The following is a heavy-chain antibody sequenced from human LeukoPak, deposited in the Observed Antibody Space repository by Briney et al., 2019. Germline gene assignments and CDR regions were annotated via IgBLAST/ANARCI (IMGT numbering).Heavy chain of an antibody. V-gene: IGHV1-46*01. J-gene: IGHJ5*02. CDR1: GYTFTSYY. Sequence: GASVKVPCKASGYTFTSYYMHWVRQAPGQGLEWMGIINPSGGSTSYAQKFQGRVTMTRDTSTSTVYMELSSLRSEDTAVYYCARDGEYQLLSYNWFDPWGQGTLVTVSS. CDR2: INPSGGST. D-gene: IGHD2-2*01. CDR3: ARDGEYQLLSYNWFDP.